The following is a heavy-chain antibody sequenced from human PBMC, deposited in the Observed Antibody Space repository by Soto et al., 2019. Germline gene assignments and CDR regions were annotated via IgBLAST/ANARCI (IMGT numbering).Heavy chain of an antibody. CDR2: IKQDGSEK. V-gene: IGHV3-7*01. D-gene: IGHD3-16*02. CDR1: GFTFSSYW. CDR3: ARGFQRVTFGGVIVDNDAFDI. Sequence: PGGSLRLSCAASGFTFSSYWMSWVRQAPGKGLEWVANIKQDGSEKYYVDSVKGRFTISRDNAKNSLYLQMNSLRAEDTAVYYCARGFQRVTFGGVIVDNDAFDIWGQGTMVTVSS. J-gene: IGHJ3*02.